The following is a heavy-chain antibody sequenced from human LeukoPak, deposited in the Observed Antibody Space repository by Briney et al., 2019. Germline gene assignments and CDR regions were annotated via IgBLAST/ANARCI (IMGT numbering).Heavy chain of an antibody. Sequence: GGSLRLSCAASGFTVSSNFMSWVRQAPGKGLEWVSVIYSGDNTFYANSVKGRFTISRDNPKNTLYLQMNSLRAEDTAVYYCAKFKGHYGDSEYYFDYWGQGTLVTVSS. D-gene: IGHD3-10*01. V-gene: IGHV3-53*01. CDR2: IYSGDNT. CDR1: GFTVSSNF. CDR3: AKFKGHYGDSEYYFDY. J-gene: IGHJ4*02.